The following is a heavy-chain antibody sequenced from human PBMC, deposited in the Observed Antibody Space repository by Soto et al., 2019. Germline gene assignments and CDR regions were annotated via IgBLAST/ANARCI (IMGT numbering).Heavy chain of an antibody. V-gene: IGHV1-18*01. CDR3: ARGSGIAAAGTVPAFDY. J-gene: IGHJ4*02. Sequence: ASVNVSCKASGYTFTSYGISWVRQAPGQGLEWMGWISAYNGNTNYAQKLQGRVTMTTDTSTSTAYMELRSLRSDDTAVYYCARGSGIAAAGTVPAFDYWGQGTLVTVSS. CDR2: ISAYNGNT. CDR1: GYTFTSYG. D-gene: IGHD6-13*01.